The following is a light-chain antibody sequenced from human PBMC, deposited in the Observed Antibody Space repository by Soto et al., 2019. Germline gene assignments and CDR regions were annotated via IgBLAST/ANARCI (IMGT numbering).Light chain of an antibody. CDR2: DAS. J-gene: IGKJ1*01. V-gene: IGKV1-5*01. CDR1: RNVNSW. Sequence: DVQMTQSPSTLSASLGDRVTIPCRASRNVNSWLAWYQQKPGKAPDLLISDASALESGVPSRFSGSGSGTEFTLTISGLQSDDFATYYCQQYNTYSPTFGQGTKVDIK. CDR3: QQYNTYSPT.